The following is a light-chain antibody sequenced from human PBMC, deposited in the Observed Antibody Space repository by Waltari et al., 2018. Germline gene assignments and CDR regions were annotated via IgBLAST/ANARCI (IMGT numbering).Light chain of an antibody. V-gene: IGKV1-39*01. J-gene: IGKJ1*01. CDR2: AAS. CDR3: QQSYSTPWT. Sequence: DIQMTQSPSSLSASVGVRVTITCRASQSISSYLNRYQQKPGKAPKLLIYAASILQSGVPSRFSGSGSGTDFTLTISSLQPEDFATYYCQQSYSTPWTFGQGTKVEIK. CDR1: QSISSY.